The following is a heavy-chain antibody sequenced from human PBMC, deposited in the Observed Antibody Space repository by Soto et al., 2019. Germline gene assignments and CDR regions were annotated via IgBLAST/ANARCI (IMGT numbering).Heavy chain of an antibody. V-gene: IGHV3-23*01. CDR3: AIRCSGGSCYYYYYYGMDV. CDR2: ISGSGGST. D-gene: IGHD2-15*01. Sequence: GGSLRLSCAASGFTFSSYAMSWVRQAPGKGLEWVSAISGSGGSTYYADSVKGRFTISRDNSKNTLYLQMNSLRAEDTAVYYCAIRCSGGSCYYYYYYGMDVWGQGTTVTVSS. J-gene: IGHJ6*02. CDR1: GFTFSSYA.